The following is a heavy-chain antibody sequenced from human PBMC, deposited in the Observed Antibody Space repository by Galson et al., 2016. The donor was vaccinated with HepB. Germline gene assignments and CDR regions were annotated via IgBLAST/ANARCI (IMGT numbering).Heavy chain of an antibody. CDR1: GYNFINKY. CDR2: IQPADADT. D-gene: IGHD3-10*01. CDR3: ARRSDFGGFDF. Sequence: QSGAEVKKPGESLKISCKGSGYNFINKYIAWVRQMPGKGLEWMGIIQPADADTRYSPSFQGQVIISADKSTNTAYLQWSSLKASDTAMYYCARRSDFGGFDFWGQGTLVTVSS. V-gene: IGHV5-51*01. J-gene: IGHJ4*02.